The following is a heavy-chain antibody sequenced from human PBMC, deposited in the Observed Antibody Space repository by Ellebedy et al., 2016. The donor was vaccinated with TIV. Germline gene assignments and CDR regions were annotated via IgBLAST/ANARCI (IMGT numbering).Heavy chain of an antibody. CDR3: AEEGGPSRGASGMDV. J-gene: IGHJ6*02. V-gene: IGHV3-30*18. Sequence: GESLKVSCAASGFTLRTYGTHWVRQAPGKGPEWVAFISDDGTEKYYADSVKGRFTISRDISKNTFYLQMNSLRADDTPVYFCAEEGGPSRGASGMDVWGQGTTVSVSS. CDR1: GFTLRTYG. D-gene: IGHD1-26*01. CDR2: ISDDGTEK.